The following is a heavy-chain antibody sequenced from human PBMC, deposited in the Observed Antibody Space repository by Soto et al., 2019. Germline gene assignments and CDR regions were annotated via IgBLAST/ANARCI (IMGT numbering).Heavy chain of an antibody. D-gene: IGHD2-8*01. Sequence: SETLSLACTVSGGSISSGPYSWSWIRQPPGKGLEWIGYIYDSGSTYYNPHLKSRVTLSVDRYKNQFSLKLSSMTAADTAVYYCDRDGGVSAMAFWGQGTMVTVSS. CDR2: IYDSGST. V-gene: IGHV4-30-2*01. CDR3: DRDGGVSAMAF. CDR1: GGSISSGPYS. J-gene: IGHJ6*02.